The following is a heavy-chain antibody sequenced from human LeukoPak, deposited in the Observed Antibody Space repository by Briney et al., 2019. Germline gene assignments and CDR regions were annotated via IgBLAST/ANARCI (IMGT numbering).Heavy chain of an antibody. CDR1: GFTFSSHW. Sequence: GGSLRLSCEASGFTFSSHWMSWARQAPGKGLEWVANIKQDGSERHYVDSIEGRVTISRDNAKNSLYLQMNNLRAEDTAVYYCVRVRFDSSGFDYWGQGTLLTVSS. CDR3: VRVRFDSSGFDY. V-gene: IGHV3-7*01. CDR2: IKQDGSER. J-gene: IGHJ4*02. D-gene: IGHD3-22*01.